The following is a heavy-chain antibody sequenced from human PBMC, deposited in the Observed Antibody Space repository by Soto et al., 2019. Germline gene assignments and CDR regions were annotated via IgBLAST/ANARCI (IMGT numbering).Heavy chain of an antibody. Sequence: QVQRVQSGAEVMKPGASVKVSCKASGYTFTSYAISWVRQAPGQGLEWMGWISAYNGNTNYAQKLQGRVTMTTDTSTSTAYMELRSLRSDDTAVYYCASGWFGEFVYYFDYWGQGTLVTVSS. CDR2: ISAYNGNT. V-gene: IGHV1-18*01. J-gene: IGHJ4*02. CDR1: GYTFTSYA. CDR3: ASGWFGEFVYYFDY. D-gene: IGHD3-10*01.